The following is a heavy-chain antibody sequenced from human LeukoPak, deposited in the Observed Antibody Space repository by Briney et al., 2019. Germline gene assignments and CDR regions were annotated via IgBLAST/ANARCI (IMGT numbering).Heavy chain of an antibody. Sequence: GGSLRLSCAASGFDFCAYEMNWVRQAPGKGLEWVAYFAGSDTTKYYADSVRGRFTISRDNAKNSLYLQMNSLRAEDTALYYCTTLGYHLDSWGQGTPVTVSS. CDR1: GFDFCAYE. J-gene: IGHJ4*02. CDR3: TTLGYHLDS. CDR2: FAGSDTTK. V-gene: IGHV3-48*03. D-gene: IGHD3-22*01.